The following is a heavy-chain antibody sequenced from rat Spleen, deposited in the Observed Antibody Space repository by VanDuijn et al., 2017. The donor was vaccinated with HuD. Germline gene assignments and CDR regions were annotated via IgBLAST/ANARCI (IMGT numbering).Heavy chain of an antibody. J-gene: IGHJ2*01. V-gene: IGHV2-43*01. CDR1: GFSLTRYH. Sequence: QVQLKESGPGLVQPSQTLSLTCTVSGFSLTRYHVSWVRQPPGKGLEWMGLIWTGGSTVYNSLLKSRLTISRDISKSQVFLKMNRLQSEDTATYYCARDAGILRYWGQGVMVTVSS. CDR2: IWTGGST. D-gene: IGHD1-6*01. CDR3: ARDAGILRY.